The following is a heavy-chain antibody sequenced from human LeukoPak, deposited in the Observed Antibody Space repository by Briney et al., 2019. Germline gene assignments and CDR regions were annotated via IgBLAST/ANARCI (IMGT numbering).Heavy chain of an antibody. V-gene: IGHV3-21*01. CDR2: ISSSSSYI. CDR3: AREVVYSNYAFDY. CDR1: GFTFSSYG. Sequence: GGSLRLSCAASGFTFSSYGMSWVRQAPGKGLEWVSSISSSSSYIYYADSVKGRFTISRDNAKNSLYLQMNSLRAEDTAVYYCAREVVYSNYAFDYWGQGTLVTVSS. J-gene: IGHJ4*02. D-gene: IGHD4-11*01.